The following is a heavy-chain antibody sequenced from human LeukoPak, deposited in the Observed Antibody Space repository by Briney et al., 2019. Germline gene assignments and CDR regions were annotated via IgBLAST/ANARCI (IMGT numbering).Heavy chain of an antibody. CDR2: FHPEDGET. V-gene: IGHV1-24*01. Sequence: ASVKVSCKVSGYTLTDLSMHWVRQAPGKGLEWMGGFHPEDGETIYAQKFQGRVTMTEDTSTDTAHMELSSLRSEDTAVYYCAVYSGIYSSWFDPWGQGTLVTVSS. CDR1: GYTLTDLS. J-gene: IGHJ5*02. D-gene: IGHD1-26*01. CDR3: AVYSGIYSSWFDP.